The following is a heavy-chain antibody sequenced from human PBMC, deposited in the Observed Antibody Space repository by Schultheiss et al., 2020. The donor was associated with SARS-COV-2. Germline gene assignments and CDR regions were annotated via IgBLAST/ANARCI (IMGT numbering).Heavy chain of an antibody. CDR2: IYGCGST. Sequence: GGSLRLSCAVSGFTVTSNYMSWVRQAPGKGLEWVSMIYGCGSTSYADSVKGRFTISRDNSKNTLYLQMNNLRVEDTAVYYCAKYEIRTAGTRFYAMDVWGQGTTVTVSS. V-gene: IGHV3-53*01. CDR1: GFTVTSNY. D-gene: IGHD6-19*01. J-gene: IGHJ6*02. CDR3: AKYEIRTAGTRFYAMDV.